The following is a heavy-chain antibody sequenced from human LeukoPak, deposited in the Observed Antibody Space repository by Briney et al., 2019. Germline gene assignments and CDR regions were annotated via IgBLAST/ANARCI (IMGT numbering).Heavy chain of an antibody. CDR3: ATDYYDSSGYYNFDY. CDR1: GYTLTSYY. J-gene: IGHJ4*02. V-gene: IGHV1-46*01. Sequence: ASVKVSCKASGYTLTSYYMHWVRQAPGQGLEWMGIINPSGGSTSYAQKFQGRVTMTEDTSTDTAYMELSSLRSEDTAVYYCATDYYDSSGYYNFDYWGQGTLVTVSS. D-gene: IGHD3-22*01. CDR2: INPSGGST.